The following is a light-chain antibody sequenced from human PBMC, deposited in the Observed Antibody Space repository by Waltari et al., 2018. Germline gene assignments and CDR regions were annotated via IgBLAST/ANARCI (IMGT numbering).Light chain of an antibody. J-gene: IGLJ3*02. CDR2: EVI. CDR1: RSDVGFYNL. CDR3: CSYAGRNIWV. Sequence: QSALTQPASVSGSPGQSITIPCTGTRSDVGFYNLFSWYQQHPDKAPKLMVYEVIERPSGVSTRFSGSKSGNTASLTISGLQAEDEADYYCCSYAGRNIWVFGGGTKVTVL. V-gene: IGLV2-23*02.